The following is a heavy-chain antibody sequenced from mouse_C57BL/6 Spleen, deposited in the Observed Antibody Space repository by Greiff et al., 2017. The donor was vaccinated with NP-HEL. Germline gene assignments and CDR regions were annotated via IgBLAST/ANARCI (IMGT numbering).Heavy chain of an antibody. V-gene: IGHV5-6*01. CDR3: ARQKFNWYFDV. CDR1: GFTFSSYG. CDR2: ISSGGSYT. Sequence: EVQLVESGGDLVKPGGSLKLSCAASGFTFSSYGMSWVRQTPDKRLEWVATISSGGSYTYYPDSVKGRFTISRDNAKNTLYLQMSSLKSEDTAMYYCARQKFNWYFDVWGTGTTVTVSS. D-gene: IGHD1-3*01. J-gene: IGHJ1*03.